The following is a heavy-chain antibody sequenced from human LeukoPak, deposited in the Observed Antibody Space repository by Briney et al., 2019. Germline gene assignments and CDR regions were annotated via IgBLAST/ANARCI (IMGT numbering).Heavy chain of an antibody. D-gene: IGHD3-16*02. Sequence: SSETLSLTCTVSGGSIRSSYYYWGWIRQPPGKGLEWIGSIYDSGSTYYNPSLKSRVTISVDTSKNQFSLKLNSVTAADTAVYYCARGRRRNYDYVWGSYRYFDYWGQGTLVTVSS. V-gene: IGHV4-39*01. CDR3: ARGRRRNYDYVWGSYRYFDY. J-gene: IGHJ4*02. CDR2: IYDSGST. CDR1: GGSIRSSYYY.